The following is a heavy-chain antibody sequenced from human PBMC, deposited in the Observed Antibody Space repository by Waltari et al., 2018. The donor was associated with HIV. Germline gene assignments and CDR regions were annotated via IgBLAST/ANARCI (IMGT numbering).Heavy chain of an antibody. J-gene: IGHJ6*02. D-gene: IGHD2-21*02. CDR1: GFSFRDSS. Sequence: EVQLVASGGGLIQPGGSLRLSCAAPGFSFRDSSMNWVRQAPGKGLEWLSYISSGSSNIYYADSVKGRFTISRDNAKTSLYLQMNSLRAEDTAVYYCARVGDRTYAMDVWGQGTTVTVSS. CDR2: ISSGSSNI. CDR3: ARVGDRTYAMDV. V-gene: IGHV3-48*04.